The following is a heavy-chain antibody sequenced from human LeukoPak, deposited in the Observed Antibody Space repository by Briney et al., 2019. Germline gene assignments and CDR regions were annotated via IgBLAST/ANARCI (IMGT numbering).Heavy chain of an antibody. J-gene: IGHJ6*02. D-gene: IGHD4-23*01. CDR2: IIPILGIA. CDR3: PRDYGNSLSDYYYGMDV. V-gene: IGHV1-69*04. CDR1: GGTFSSYA. Sequence: ASVKVSCKASGGTFSSYAISWVRQAPGQGLEWMGRIIPILGIANYAQKFQGRVTITADKSTSTAYMELSSLRSEDTAVYYCPRDYGNSLSDYYYGMDVWGQGTTVTVSS.